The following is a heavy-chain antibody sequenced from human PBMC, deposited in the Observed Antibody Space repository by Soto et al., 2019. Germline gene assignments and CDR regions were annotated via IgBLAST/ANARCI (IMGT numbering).Heavy chain of an antibody. CDR2: IIPIFGTA. V-gene: IGHV1-69*13. J-gene: IGHJ5*02. D-gene: IGHD2-21*02. CDR1: GGTFSSYA. CDR3: ARGNVHIVVVTAIDWSDP. Sequence: SVKVSCKASGGTFSSYAISWVRQAPGQGLEWMGGIIPIFGTANYAQKFQGRVTITADESTSTAYMELSSLRSEDTAVYYCARGNVHIVVVTAIDWSDPWGQGTLVTVS.